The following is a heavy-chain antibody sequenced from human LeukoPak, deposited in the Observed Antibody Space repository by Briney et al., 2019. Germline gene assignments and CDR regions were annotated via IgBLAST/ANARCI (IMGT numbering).Heavy chain of an antibody. CDR2: INHSGST. J-gene: IGHJ4*02. CDR3: TAMPTTGSVFDY. Sequence: PSETLSLTCAVYGGSFSGYYWSWIRQPPGKGLELIGEINHSGSTNYNPSLKSRVTISVDTSKNQFSLKLSSVTAEDTAVYYCTAMPTTGSVFDYWGQGTLVTVSS. CDR1: GGSFSGYY. D-gene: IGHD1-1*01. V-gene: IGHV4-34*03.